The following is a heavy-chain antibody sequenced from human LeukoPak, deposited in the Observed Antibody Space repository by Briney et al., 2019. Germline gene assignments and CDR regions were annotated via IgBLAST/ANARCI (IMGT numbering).Heavy chain of an antibody. Sequence: SETLSLTCTVSGGSISSSSYYWGWIRQPPGKGLEWIGSIYYSGSTYYNPSLKSRVTISVDTSKNQFSLKLSSVTAADTAVYYCARDLPGYYDILTGYYKGLSHFDYWGQGTLVTVSS. CDR1: GGSISSSSYY. CDR3: ARDLPGYYDILTGYYKGLSHFDY. V-gene: IGHV4-39*07. CDR2: IYYSGST. D-gene: IGHD3-9*01. J-gene: IGHJ4*02.